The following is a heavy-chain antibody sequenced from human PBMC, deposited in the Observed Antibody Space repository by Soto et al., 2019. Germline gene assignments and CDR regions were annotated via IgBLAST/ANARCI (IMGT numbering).Heavy chain of an antibody. J-gene: IGHJ6*02. Sequence: QVQLVESGGGLVEPGGSLRLSCAASGFSVGDNYMTWIRQAPGKGLEWLPYSSGSGGYTNYADSVKGRFTISRDNAKNSLFLQLDSLRAEDTAVYFCARSSGRRHVFTFDYGLDVWGQGTTVTVSS. CDR2: SSGSGGYT. D-gene: IGHD3-16*01. V-gene: IGHV3-11*06. CDR1: GFSVGDNY. CDR3: ARSSGRRHVFTFDYGLDV.